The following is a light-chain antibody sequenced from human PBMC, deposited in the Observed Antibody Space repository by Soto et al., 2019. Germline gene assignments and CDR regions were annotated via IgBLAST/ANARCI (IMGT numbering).Light chain of an antibody. CDR1: SSTIGAGYD. V-gene: IGLV1-40*01. CDR3: QSYDSSLSGV. Sequence: QAVVTQPPSVSGAPGQRVTLSCTGSSSTIGAGYDVHWYQQLPGTAPKLLIFGNNNRPSGVPDRFSGSKSGTSASLAITGLQAEDEADYYCQSYDSSLSGVFGTGTKVTVL. J-gene: IGLJ1*01. CDR2: GNN.